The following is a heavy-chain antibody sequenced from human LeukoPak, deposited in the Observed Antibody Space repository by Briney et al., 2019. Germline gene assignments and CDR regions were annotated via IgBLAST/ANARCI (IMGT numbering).Heavy chain of an antibody. D-gene: IGHD3-3*01. CDR2: IWSDGSTK. Sequence: GRSLRLSCAASGFTFTNYAMHWVRQAPGKGLEWLALIWSDGSTKFYADSVKGRFTISRDDSKNTVSLQINSLRAEDTAVYYCVRGSLASGVVVYYYYYLDVWGKGTTVTVSS. CDR3: VRGSLASGVVVYYYYYLDV. CDR1: GFTFTNYA. V-gene: IGHV3-33*01. J-gene: IGHJ6*03.